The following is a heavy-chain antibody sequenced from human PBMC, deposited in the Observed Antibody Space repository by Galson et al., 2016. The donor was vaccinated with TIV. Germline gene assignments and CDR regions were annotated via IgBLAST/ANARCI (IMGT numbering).Heavy chain of an antibody. CDR2: ISGYSGNT. CDR1: GYTFSSYS. D-gene: IGHD4-17*01. V-gene: IGHV1-18*04. CDR3: ARGATVTPYSFFDY. Sequence: SVKVSCNASGYTFSSYSINWVRQAPGQGLEWMGWISGYSGNTNYAQKSQGRVTMTTDTSTGTAYMELRSLRSDDTAVYYCARGATVTPYSFFDYWGQGTLVTVFS. J-gene: IGHJ4*02.